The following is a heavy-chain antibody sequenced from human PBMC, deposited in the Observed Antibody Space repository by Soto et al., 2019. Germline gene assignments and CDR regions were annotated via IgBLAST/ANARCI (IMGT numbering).Heavy chain of an antibody. Sequence: GASVKVSCKASGGTFSSYTISWVRQAPGQGLEWMGRIIPILGIANYAQKFQGRVTITADKSTSTAYMELSSLRSEDTAVYYCARNGEEHSGYEFSSGSWLGYWGQGTLVTVSS. CDR3: ARNGEEHSGYEFSSGSWLGY. CDR1: GGTFSSYT. J-gene: IGHJ4*02. D-gene: IGHD5-12*01. CDR2: IIPILGIA. V-gene: IGHV1-69*02.